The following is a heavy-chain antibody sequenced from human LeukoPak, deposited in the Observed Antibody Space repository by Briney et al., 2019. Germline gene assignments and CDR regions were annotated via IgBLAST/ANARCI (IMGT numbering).Heavy chain of an antibody. CDR3: AREPHDYGDYGGPIRWFDP. CDR1: GGSISSSSYY. V-gene: IGHV4-39*07. Sequence: PSETLSLTCTVPGGSISSSSYYWGWIRQPPGKGLEWIGSIYYSGSTYYNPSLKSRVTISVDTSKNQFSLKLSSVTAADTAVYYCAREPHDYGDYGGPIRWFDPWAREPWSPSPQ. J-gene: IGHJ5*02. D-gene: IGHD4-17*01. CDR2: IYYSGST.